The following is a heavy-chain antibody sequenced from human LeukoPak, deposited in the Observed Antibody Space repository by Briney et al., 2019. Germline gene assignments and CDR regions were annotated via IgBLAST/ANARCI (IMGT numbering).Heavy chain of an antibody. J-gene: IGHJ5*02. D-gene: IGHD5-24*01. V-gene: IGHV3-30*04. CDR3: ARPSPPGDGYNPPDH. CDR1: GFNFDNFA. CDR2: ISHDARTK. Sequence: GKSLTLSCVVSGFNFDNFAMHWVRQPLGKGLEGVAVISHDARTKYYADSMKGRITISRDNSKNTLFLQMNNLRTEDTAVYFCARPSPPGDGYNPPDHWGQGTLVTVSS.